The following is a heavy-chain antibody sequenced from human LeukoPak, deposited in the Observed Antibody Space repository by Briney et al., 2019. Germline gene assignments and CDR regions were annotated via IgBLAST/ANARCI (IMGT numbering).Heavy chain of an antibody. CDR1: GGSFSGYY. Sequence: PSETLSLTCAVYGGSFSGYYCSWIRQPPGKGLECIGEINLSGSTNYNPSLKSRVTLSVDTSKNQFSLKLSSVTAADTAVYYCARYWGLDIVVVVAATPGGYFDYWGQGTLVTVSS. J-gene: IGHJ4*02. CDR2: INLSGST. CDR3: ARYWGLDIVVVVAATPGGYFDY. V-gene: IGHV4-34*01. D-gene: IGHD2-15*01.